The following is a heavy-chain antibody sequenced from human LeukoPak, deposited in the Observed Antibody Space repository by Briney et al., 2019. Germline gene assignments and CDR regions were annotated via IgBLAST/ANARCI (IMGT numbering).Heavy chain of an antibody. CDR2: ISGSGGST. J-gene: IGHJ4*02. Sequence: GGSLRLSCAASGFTFSSYAMSWVRQAPGKGLEWVSAISGSGGSTYYADSVKGRFSISRDNSKNSLYLEMNSLRTEDAAMYYCAKESGKFDYWGQGTLVAVSS. CDR1: GFTFSSYA. CDR3: AKESGKFDY. V-gene: IGHV3-23*01.